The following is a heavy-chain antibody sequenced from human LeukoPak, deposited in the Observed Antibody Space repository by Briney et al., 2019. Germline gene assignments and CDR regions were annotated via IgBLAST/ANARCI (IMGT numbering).Heavy chain of an antibody. J-gene: IGHJ1*01. V-gene: IGHV4-61*01. CDR3: ARGPQFDWLFGIPGSASYFQH. D-gene: IGHD3-9*01. CDR2: IYYSGST. Sequence: PSETLSLTCTVSGGSVSSGSYYWSWIRQPPGKGLEWIGYIYYSGSTNYNPSLKSRVTISVDTSKNQFSLKLSSVTAADTAVYHCARGPQFDWLFGIPGSASYFQHWGQGTLVTVSS. CDR1: GGSVSSGSYY.